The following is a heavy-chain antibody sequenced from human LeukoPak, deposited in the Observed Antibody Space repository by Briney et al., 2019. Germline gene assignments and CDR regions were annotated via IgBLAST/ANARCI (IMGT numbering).Heavy chain of an antibody. CDR2: ASSSANTI. CDR1: GFTFKSYT. V-gene: IGHV3-30*01. Sequence: GGSLRLSCIASGFTFKSYTMHRVRQAPGRGLESVAVASSSANTIYYADSVRGRFTISRDNSKNTLFLHMDSLRPEDTALYYCVRDWRMDVWGPGTMVTVSS. CDR3: VRDWRMDV. J-gene: IGHJ6*02.